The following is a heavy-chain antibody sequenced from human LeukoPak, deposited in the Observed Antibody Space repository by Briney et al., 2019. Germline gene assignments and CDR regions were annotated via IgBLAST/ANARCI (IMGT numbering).Heavy chain of an antibody. CDR2: ISSSSSYI. CDR1: GFTFSSYS. V-gene: IGHV3-21*01. Sequence: MSGGSLRLSCAASGFTFSSYSMNWVRQAPGKGLEWVSSISSSSSYIYYADSVKGRFTISRDNAKNSLYLQMNSLRAEDTAVYYCANEYGDYELGLDYWGQGTLVTVSS. D-gene: IGHD4-17*01. CDR3: ANEYGDYELGLDY. J-gene: IGHJ4*02.